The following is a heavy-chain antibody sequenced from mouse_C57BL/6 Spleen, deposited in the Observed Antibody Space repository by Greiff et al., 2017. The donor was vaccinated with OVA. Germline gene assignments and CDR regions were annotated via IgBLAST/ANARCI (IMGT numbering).Heavy chain of an antibody. J-gene: IGHJ4*01. CDR1: GYTFTSYW. D-gene: IGHD2-2*01. CDR2: IDPSDSET. Sequence: VQLQQPGAELVRPGSSVKLSCKASGYTFTSYWMPWVKQRPIQGLEWIGNIDPSDSETHYNQKFKDKATLTVDKSSSTAYMQLSSLTSEDSAVYYCATIYYGYDNAMGYWGQGTSVTVSS. V-gene: IGHV1-52*01. CDR3: ATIYYGYDNAMGY.